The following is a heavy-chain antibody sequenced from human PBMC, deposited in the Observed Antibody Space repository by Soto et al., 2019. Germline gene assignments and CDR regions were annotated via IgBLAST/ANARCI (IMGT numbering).Heavy chain of an antibody. J-gene: IGHJ4*02. Sequence: GGSLRLSCAASGFTFSSYGMHWVRQAPGKGLEWVAVISYDGSNKYYADSVKGRFTISRDNSKNTLYLQMNSLRAEDTAVYYCAKHLHSSGYYSGLLWGQGTLVTVS. D-gene: IGHD3-22*01. CDR3: AKHLHSSGYYSGLL. V-gene: IGHV3-30*18. CDR1: GFTFSSYG. CDR2: ISYDGSNK.